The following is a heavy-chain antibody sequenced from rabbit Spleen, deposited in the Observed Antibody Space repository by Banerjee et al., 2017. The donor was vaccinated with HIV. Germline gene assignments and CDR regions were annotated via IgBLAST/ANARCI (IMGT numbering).Heavy chain of an antibody. CDR1: GVSFNFNNY. Sequence: VESGGDLVKPGASLILTCTASGVSFNFNNYMCWVRQAPGKGLEWIGCIGIGTSGFTYFATWAKGRFTISKTSSTTVTLQMTSLTDADTATYFCARDAATSFSSYGMDLWGPGTLVTVS. V-gene: IGHV1S40*01. CDR2: IGIGTSGFT. CDR3: ARDAATSFSSYGMDL. J-gene: IGHJ6*01. D-gene: IGHD8-1*01.